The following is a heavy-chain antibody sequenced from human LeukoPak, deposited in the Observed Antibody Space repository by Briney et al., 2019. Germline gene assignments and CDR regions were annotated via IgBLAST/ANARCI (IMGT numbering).Heavy chain of an antibody. J-gene: IGHJ5*02. CDR2: IYTGGST. Sequence: SETLSLTCTVSGGSISSNSYYWTWIRQPAGKGLEWIGRIYTGGSTNYNPSLKSRVTISVDTSKNQFSLKLSSVTAADTAVYYCARNRGQYSPFDPWGQGTLVTVSS. D-gene: IGHD5-18*01. CDR1: GGSISSNSYY. CDR3: ARNRGQYSPFDP. V-gene: IGHV4-61*02.